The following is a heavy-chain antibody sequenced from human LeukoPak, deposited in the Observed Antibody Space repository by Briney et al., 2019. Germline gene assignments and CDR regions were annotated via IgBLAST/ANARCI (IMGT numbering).Heavy chain of an antibody. CDR2: IFPGDSDT. D-gene: IGHD5-18*01. CDR1: GYNFNTYW. V-gene: IGHV5-51*01. Sequence: GESLKISCKGSGYNFNTYWIGWVRQMPGKGLEWMGIIFPGDSDTSQSPSFQGQVTISADKSISTAYLQWSSLKASDTAMYYCARQGSGYSPTYYYYMDVWGKGTTVTISS. J-gene: IGHJ6*03. CDR3: ARQGSGYSPTYYYYMDV.